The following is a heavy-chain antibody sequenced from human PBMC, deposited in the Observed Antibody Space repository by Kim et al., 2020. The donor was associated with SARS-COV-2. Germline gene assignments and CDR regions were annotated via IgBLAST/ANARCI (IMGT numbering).Heavy chain of an antibody. V-gene: IGHV3-23*01. J-gene: IGHJ2*01. Sequence: GGSLRLSCAASGFSFGNFAMSWVRQAPGKGLEWVSGIFGSGSGTYYADSVQGRFTXSRDNSKNTLYLQMNNLRAEDTAVYYCARXLHVTXVTFYWYFDLWARXXLVAVSS. D-gene: IGHD3-16*01. CDR2: IFGSGSGT. CDR3: ARXLHVTXVTFYWYFDL. CDR1: GFSFGNFA.